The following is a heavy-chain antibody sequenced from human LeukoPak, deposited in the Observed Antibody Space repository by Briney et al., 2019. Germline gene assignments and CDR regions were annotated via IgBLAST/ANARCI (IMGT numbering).Heavy chain of an antibody. CDR1: GGSISSGNYY. V-gene: IGHV4-61*02. CDR3: ARDRGGSSGWYGFDY. CDR2: IYTSGST. Sequence: SETLSLTCTVSGGSISSGNYYWSWMRQPAGQGLVWNGRIYTSGSTNYNPSLNSRVTISVDTPKNQFSLNLSSVTAADTAVYYCARDRGGSSGWYGFDYWGQGTLVTVSS. J-gene: IGHJ4*02. D-gene: IGHD6-19*01.